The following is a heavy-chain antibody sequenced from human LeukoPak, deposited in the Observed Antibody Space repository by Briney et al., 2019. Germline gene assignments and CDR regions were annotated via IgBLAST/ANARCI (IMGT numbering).Heavy chain of an antibody. D-gene: IGHD3-22*01. CDR1: GGSFSGYY. CDR3: ARRNYYDSSGYYLASSYYFDY. CDR2: INHSGST. V-gene: IGHV4-34*01. Sequence: ASETLSLTCAVYGGSFSGYYWSWIRQPPGKGLEWIGEINHSGSTNYNPSLKSRVTISVDRSKNQFSLKLSSVTAADTAVYYCARRNYYDSSGYYLASSYYFDYWGQGTLVTVSS. J-gene: IGHJ4*02.